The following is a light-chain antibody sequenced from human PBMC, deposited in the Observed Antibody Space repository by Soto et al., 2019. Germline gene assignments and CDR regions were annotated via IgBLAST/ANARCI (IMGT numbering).Light chain of an antibody. V-gene: IGLV2-14*01. Sequence: QSALTQPASVSGSLGQSITISCTGTSSDVGGYNYVSWYQQHPGKAPKLLLYEVTARPSGVSYRFSGSKSGNTASLTISGLQAEDEADYYCSSYTSSILYVFGTGTKVTV. CDR1: SSDVGGYNY. CDR2: EVT. CDR3: SSYTSSILYV. J-gene: IGLJ1*01.